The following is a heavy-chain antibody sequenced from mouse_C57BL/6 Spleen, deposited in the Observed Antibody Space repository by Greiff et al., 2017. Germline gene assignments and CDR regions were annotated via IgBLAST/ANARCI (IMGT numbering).Heavy chain of an antibody. V-gene: IGHV5-9*01. D-gene: IGHD1-1*01. CDR1: GFTFSSYT. CDR3: ARRPYGSSYKGYFDV. J-gene: IGHJ1*03. Sequence: EVQLVESGGGLVKPGGSLKLSCAASGFTFSSYTMSWVRQTPEKRLEWVATISGGGGNTYYPDSVKGRFTISRDNAKNTLYLQMSSLRSEDTALYYCARRPYGSSYKGYFDVWGTGTTVTVSS. CDR2: ISGGGGNT.